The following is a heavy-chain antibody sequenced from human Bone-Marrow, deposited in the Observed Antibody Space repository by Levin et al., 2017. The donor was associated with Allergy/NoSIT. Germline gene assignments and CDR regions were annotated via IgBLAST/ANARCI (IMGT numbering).Heavy chain of an antibody. Sequence: GESLKISCAASGFTFSSYAMHWVRQAPGKGLEWVAVISYDGSNKYYADSVKGRFTISRDNSKNTLYLQMNSLRAEDTAVYYCARSRDGGRFDYWGQGTLVTVSS. CDR1: GFTFSSYA. J-gene: IGHJ4*02. D-gene: IGHD5-24*01. V-gene: IGHV3-30-3*01. CDR2: ISYDGSNK. CDR3: ARSRDGGRFDY.